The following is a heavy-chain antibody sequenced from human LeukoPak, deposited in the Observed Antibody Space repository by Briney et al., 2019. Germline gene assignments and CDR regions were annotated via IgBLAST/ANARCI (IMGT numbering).Heavy chain of an antibody. D-gene: IGHD6-6*01. CDR1: GFTFSSYA. CDR3: AREQLAYFDY. J-gene: IGHJ4*02. V-gene: IGHV3-30-3*01. CDR2: ISYDGSNK. Sequence: PGGSLRLSCAASGFTFSSYAMHRVRQAPGKGLEWVAVISYDGSNKYYADSVKGRFTISRDNSKNTLYLQMNSLRAEDTAVYYCAREQLAYFDYWGQGTLVTVSS.